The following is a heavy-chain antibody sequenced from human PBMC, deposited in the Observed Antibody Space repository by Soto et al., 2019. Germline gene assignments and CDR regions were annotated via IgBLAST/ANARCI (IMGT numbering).Heavy chain of an antibody. Sequence: DGQLVESGGGLVQPGGSLRLSCVVSGFTVTTNSMSWVRQAPGKGLEWVSIIYSGGSTYYADSVKGRFTISRDNSKNMLYLQMNGLRAEDTAVYYCAREATMGRLVVMTGYWVQGTLVTVSS. CDR2: IYSGGST. J-gene: IGHJ4*02. D-gene: IGHD3-22*01. CDR1: GFTVTTNS. V-gene: IGHV3-66*01. CDR3: AREATMGRLVVMTGY.